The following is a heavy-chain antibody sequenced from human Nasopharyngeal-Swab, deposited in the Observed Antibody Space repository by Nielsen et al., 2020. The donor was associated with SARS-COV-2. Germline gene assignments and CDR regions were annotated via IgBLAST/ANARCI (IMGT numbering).Heavy chain of an antibody. CDR1: GFTFSNYR. V-gene: IGHV3-74*01. CDR3: ARGRGSSTSMIGY. CDR2: INGDGSNL. Sequence: GGSLRLSCAASGFTFSNYRMHWVRQAPGKGLVWVSRINGDGSNLNYADCVKGRFTISTDNAKSTLYLEMNSLRAEDTAVYYCARGRGSSTSMIGYWGQGTLVTVSS. D-gene: IGHD2/OR15-2a*01. J-gene: IGHJ4*02.